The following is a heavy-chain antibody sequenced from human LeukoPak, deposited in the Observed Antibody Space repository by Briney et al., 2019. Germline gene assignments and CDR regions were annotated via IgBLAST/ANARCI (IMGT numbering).Heavy chain of an antibody. CDR2: IYYSGST. V-gene: IGHV4-59*01. J-gene: IGHJ5*02. D-gene: IGHD6-13*01. CDR1: GGSISSYY. Sequence: SETLSLTCTVSGGSISSYYWSWIRQPPGKGLEWIGYIYYSGSTNYNPSLKRRVTISVDTSKNQFSLKLSSVTAADTAVYYCARGIAAAKRGFDPWGQGTLVTVSS. CDR3: ARGIAAAKRGFDP.